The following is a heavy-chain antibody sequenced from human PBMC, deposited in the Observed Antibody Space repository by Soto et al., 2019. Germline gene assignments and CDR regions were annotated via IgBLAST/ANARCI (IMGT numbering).Heavy chain of an antibody. CDR1: GFTLYNYN. Sequence: LVESGGGLVKPGGSLRLSCAASGFTLYNYNMNWVRQAPGTVLEWVSSISSNSDYIWYADSVSGRFTVSRDNAENTLFMQMNGMRDEDTAGYYCARAPFTYRRGFMGGRYSGLDVWGRGTTVIVS. CDR2: ISSNSDYI. J-gene: IGHJ6*02. D-gene: IGHD3-10*01. V-gene: IGHV3-21*01. CDR3: ARAPFTYRRGFMGGRYSGLDV.